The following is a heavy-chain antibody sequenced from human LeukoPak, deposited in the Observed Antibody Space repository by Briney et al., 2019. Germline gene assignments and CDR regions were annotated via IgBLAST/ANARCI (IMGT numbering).Heavy chain of an antibody. D-gene: IGHD1-26*01. CDR2: INPNSGGT. Sequence: EASVKVSCKASGYTFTGYYMHWVRQAPGQGLEWMGWINPNSGGTNYAQKFQGRVTMTRDTSISTAYMELSRLRSDDTAVYYCARDPTGSYHLAAFDIWGQGTMVTVSS. CDR3: ARDPTGSYHLAAFDI. J-gene: IGHJ3*02. V-gene: IGHV1-2*02. CDR1: GYTFTGYY.